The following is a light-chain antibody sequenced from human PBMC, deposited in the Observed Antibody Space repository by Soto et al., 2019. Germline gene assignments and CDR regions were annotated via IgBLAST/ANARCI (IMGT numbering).Light chain of an antibody. CDR1: QDISNY. Sequence: DIQMTQSPSSLSASVGDRVTITYQASQDISNYLNWYQQKLGKAPKLLIYASSNLETGVPSRFSGSGSVTDFTFTISSLQPEDCATYYCQQYDNLPLTFGGGTRVEIK. CDR3: QQYDNLPLT. CDR2: ASS. V-gene: IGKV1-33*01. J-gene: IGKJ4*01.